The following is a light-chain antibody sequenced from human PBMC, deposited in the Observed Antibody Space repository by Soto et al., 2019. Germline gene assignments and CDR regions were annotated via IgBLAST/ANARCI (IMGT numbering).Light chain of an antibody. J-gene: IGLJ1*01. Sequence: QSVLTQPPSASGSPGQSVTISCTGTSSDVGGYNYVSWYQQYPGKAPKLMIYEVSKRPAGIPDRFSGSKSGNTASLTVSGLQAEDEADYYCSSYAGSNNVEVFGSGTKLTV. CDR3: SSYAGSNNVEV. V-gene: IGLV2-8*01. CDR2: EVS. CDR1: SSDVGGYNY.